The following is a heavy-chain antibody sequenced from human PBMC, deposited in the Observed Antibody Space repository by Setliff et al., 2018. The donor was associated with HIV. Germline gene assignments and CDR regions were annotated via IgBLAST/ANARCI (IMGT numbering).Heavy chain of an antibody. D-gene: IGHD5-12*01. CDR1: GGSIITNDYY. CDR3: VRSGYSGHFDV. Sequence: SETLSLTCTVSGGSIITNDYYWGWIRQSPGKGLEWIGSIVYSGTTYYNVSLESRVTISVDTSKNQFSLKLSSVTAADTAVYYCVRSGYSGHFDVWGQGTMVTV. J-gene: IGHJ3*01. CDR2: IVYSGTT. V-gene: IGHV4-39*01.